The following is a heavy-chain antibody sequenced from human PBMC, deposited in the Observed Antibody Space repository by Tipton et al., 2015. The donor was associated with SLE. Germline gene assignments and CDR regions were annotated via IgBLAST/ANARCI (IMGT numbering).Heavy chain of an antibody. CDR2: ISYDGSNK. V-gene: IGHV3-30*04. CDR3: ARRVGSYYGMDV. J-gene: IGHJ6*02. Sequence: RSLRLSCAASGFTFSTYAMHWVRQAPGKGLEWVALISYDGSNKYHADSVKGRFTISRDNSKNTLYLQMTSLRAEDTAVYYCARRVGSYYGMDVWGQGTTVPVSS. D-gene: IGHD3-10*01. CDR1: GFTFSTYA.